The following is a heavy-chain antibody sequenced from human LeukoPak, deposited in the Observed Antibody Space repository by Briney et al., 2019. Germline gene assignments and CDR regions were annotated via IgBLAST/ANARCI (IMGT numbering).Heavy chain of an antibody. CDR3: ARGVASGYDFDY. CDR1: GGTFSSYA. CDR2: IIPIFGTA. V-gene: IGHV1-69*13. D-gene: IGHD5-12*01. J-gene: IGHJ4*02. Sequence: GASVKVSCKASGGTFSSYAISWVRQAPGQGLEWMGGIIPIFGTANYAQKFQGRVTITADESTSTAYMELSSLRSEDTAVYYCARGVASGYDFDYWDQGTLVTVSS.